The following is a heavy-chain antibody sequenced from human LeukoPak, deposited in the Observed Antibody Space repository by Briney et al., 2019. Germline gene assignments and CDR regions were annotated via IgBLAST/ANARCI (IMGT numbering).Heavy chain of an antibody. Sequence: GRFLRLSCAASRFTFSNFAMHWVRQAPGKGLEWVAVISYDGGSTYCADSVRGRFTISRDNSKNTLFLQMDSLRTEDTAVYYCARSTYSYDYPDSWGQGTLVTVSS. CDR1: RFTFSNFA. CDR3: ARSTYSYDYPDS. J-gene: IGHJ5*01. CDR2: ISYDGGST. D-gene: IGHD5-18*01. V-gene: IGHV3-30*04.